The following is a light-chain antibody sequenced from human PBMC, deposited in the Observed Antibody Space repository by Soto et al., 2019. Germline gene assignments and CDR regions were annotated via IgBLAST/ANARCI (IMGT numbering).Light chain of an antibody. CDR3: QQYGSSPG. Sequence: EIVLTQSPGTLSLSPGERATLSCRASQSVSSSYLAWYQQKPGQAPRLLIYGASSRATGIPDRFSGSGSGTDFTLTISRLEPEDFAAYYCQQYGSSPGFGGGTKVEIK. CDR1: QSVSSSY. V-gene: IGKV3-20*01. CDR2: GAS. J-gene: IGKJ4*01.